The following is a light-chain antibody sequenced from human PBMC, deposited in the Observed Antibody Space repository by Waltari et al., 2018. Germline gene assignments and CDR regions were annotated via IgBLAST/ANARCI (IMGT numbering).Light chain of an antibody. V-gene: IGKV3-11*01. J-gene: IGKJ2*01. CDR2: DAS. CDR3: QQRSNWPYT. Sequence: EIVLTQSPATLSLSQGESATLSCRASQTVRSYLAWYQQKPGQAPRLLIFDASSRAPGIPAKFSGSGSGTDFTLTVSNLEPEDFAVYYCQQRSNWPYTFGQGTRVEIK. CDR1: QTVRSY.